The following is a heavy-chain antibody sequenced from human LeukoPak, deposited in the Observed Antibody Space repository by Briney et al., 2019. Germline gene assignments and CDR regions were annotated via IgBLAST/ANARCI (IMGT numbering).Heavy chain of an antibody. CDR1: GYSISSGYY. V-gene: IGHV4-38-2*01. CDR3: ARGGYYDSSGYVDY. D-gene: IGHD3-22*01. Sequence: SETLSLTCAVSGYSISSGYYWGWIRQPPGKGLEWIGSIYHSGSTYYNPSLKSRVTISVDTSKNQFSLKLSSVTAADTAVYYRARGGYYDSSGYVDYWGQGTLVTVSS. CDR2: IYHSGST. J-gene: IGHJ4*02.